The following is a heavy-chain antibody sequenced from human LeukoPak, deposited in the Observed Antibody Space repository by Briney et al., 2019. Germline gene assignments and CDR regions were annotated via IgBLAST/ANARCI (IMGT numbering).Heavy chain of an antibody. D-gene: IGHD2-2*01. CDR2: IYYSGST. V-gene: IGHV4-39*01. J-gene: IGHJ5*02. Sequence: SSETLSLTCTVSGGSISSSSYYWGWIRQPPGKGLEWIGSIYYSGSTYYNPSLKSRVTISVDTSKNQFSLKLSSVTAADTAVYYCARGWLGSTLFDPWGQGTLVTVSS. CDR3: ARGWLGSTLFDP. CDR1: GGSISSSSYY.